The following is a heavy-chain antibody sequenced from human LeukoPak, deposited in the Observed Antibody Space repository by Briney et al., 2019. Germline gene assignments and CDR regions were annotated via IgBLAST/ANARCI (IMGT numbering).Heavy chain of an antibody. CDR1: GAPISDYY. CDR2: ISNSGST. Sequence: SETLSLTCAISGAPISDYYWSWIRQSPGKGLEWIGVISNSGSTSYNPSLKGRVAISRDTSKNQLSLNVSSVAAADTAVYYCARRGFFDYWGQGTLATVSS. V-gene: IGHV4-59*08. J-gene: IGHJ4*02. CDR3: ARRGFFDY.